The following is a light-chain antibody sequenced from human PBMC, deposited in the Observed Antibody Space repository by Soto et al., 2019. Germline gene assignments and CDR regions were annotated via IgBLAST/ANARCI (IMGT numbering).Light chain of an antibody. CDR2: GAS. V-gene: IGKV3-15*01. J-gene: IGKJ5*01. Sequence: ERGLTLSPNPPSLSPGERATLSRRASQSVSSNLAWYQQKPGQAPRLLIYGASTRATGIQARFSGSGSGTEFTLTISSLQSEDFAVYYCQQYNNGNPITFCQGTRLEIK. CDR3: QQYNNGNPIT. CDR1: QSVSSN.